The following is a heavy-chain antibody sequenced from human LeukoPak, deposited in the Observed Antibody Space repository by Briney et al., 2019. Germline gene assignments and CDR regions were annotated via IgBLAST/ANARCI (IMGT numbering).Heavy chain of an antibody. V-gene: IGHV1-8*03. D-gene: IGHD3-3*01. CDR1: GYTFTSYD. CDR3: ARGGHDFWSGYPFDY. CDR2: MNPNSGNT. Sequence: ASVKVSCKASGYTFTSYDINWVRQATGQGLEWMGWMNPNSGNTGYAQKFQGRVTSTRNTYISTAYMELSSLRSEDTAVYYCARGGHDFWSGYPFDYWGQGTLVTVSS. J-gene: IGHJ4*02.